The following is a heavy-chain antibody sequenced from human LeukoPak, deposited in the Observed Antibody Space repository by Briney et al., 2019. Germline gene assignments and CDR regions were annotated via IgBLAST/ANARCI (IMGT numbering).Heavy chain of an antibody. CDR3: ARGGTTVTADYFDY. D-gene: IGHD4-17*01. J-gene: IGHJ4*02. CDR2: IWYDGSNK. V-gene: IGHV3-33*01. CDR1: GFTFSSYG. Sequence: GGSLRLSCAASGFTFSSYGMHWVRQAPSKGLEWVAVIWYDGSNKYYADSVKGRFTISRDNSKNTLYLQMNSLRAEDTAVYYCARGGTTVTADYFDYWGQGTLVTVSS.